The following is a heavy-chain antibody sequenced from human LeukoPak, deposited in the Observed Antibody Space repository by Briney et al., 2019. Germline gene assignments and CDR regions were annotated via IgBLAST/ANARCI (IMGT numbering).Heavy chain of an antibody. CDR2: ISSSGDST. V-gene: IGHV3-23*01. Sequence: PGGSLRLSCAASGFTFINYDMTWVRQAPGKGLEWVSSISSSGDSTYYADSVKGRSTISRDTSKNTLYVQMNSLRAEDTAVYYCAKDPSFLGTGWYFDLWGRGTLVTVSS. CDR1: GFTFINYD. D-gene: IGHD3/OR15-3a*01. J-gene: IGHJ2*01. CDR3: AKDPSFLGTGWYFDL.